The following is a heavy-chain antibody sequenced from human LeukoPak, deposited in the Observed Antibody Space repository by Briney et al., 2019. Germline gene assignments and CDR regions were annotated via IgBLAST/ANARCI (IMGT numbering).Heavy chain of an antibody. D-gene: IGHD3-10*01. CDR1: GYTFTGYY. J-gene: IGHJ4*02. V-gene: IGHV1-2*02. Sequence: GASVKVSCKASGYTFTGYYMHWVRQAPGQGLEWMGWISPNSGGTNYAQKFQGRVTMTRDTSISTAYMELSRLRSDDTAVYYCAREGDESYYGSGSYYKGGYWGQGTLVTVSS. CDR3: AREGDESYYGSGSYYKGGY. CDR2: ISPNSGGT.